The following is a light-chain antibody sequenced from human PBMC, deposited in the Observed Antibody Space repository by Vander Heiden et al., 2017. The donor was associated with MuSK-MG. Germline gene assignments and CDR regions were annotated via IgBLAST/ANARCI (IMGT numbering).Light chain of an antibody. V-gene: IGKV1-39*01. CDR1: QSISSY. J-gene: IGKJ4*01. Sequence: DIQMTPSPSSLSASVGDRVTITCRASQSISSYLNWYQQKPGISPKLLIYAASSLQSGVKSRFSGSGHATDFTLTISSLQAEDFAAYYCQQRYSSPPEHTFGGGTKVEIK. CDR3: QQRYSSPPEHT. CDR2: AAS.